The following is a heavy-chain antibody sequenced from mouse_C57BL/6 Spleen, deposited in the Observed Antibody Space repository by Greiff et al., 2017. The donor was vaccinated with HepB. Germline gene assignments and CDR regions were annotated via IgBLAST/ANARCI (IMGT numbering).Heavy chain of an antibody. CDR3: ARGTFTGDYFDY. D-gene: IGHD4-1*01. Sequence: EVHLVESGGGLVKPGGSLKLSCAASGFTFSSYAMSWVRQTPEKRLEWVATISDGGSYTYYPDNVKGRFTISRDNAKNNLYLQMSHLKSEDTAMYYCARGTFTGDYFDYWGQGTTLTVSS. CDR2: ISDGGSYT. J-gene: IGHJ2*01. V-gene: IGHV5-4*01. CDR1: GFTFSSYA.